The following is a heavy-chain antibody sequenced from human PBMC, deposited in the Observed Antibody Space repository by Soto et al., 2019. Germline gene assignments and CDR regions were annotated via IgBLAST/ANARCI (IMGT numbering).Heavy chain of an antibody. CDR3: TTAIWRRYAL. D-gene: IGHD3-3*01. V-gene: IGHV3-15*07. CDR1: GFAFTTAW. Sequence: TGGSLRLSCAASGFAFTTAWINWVRQAPGKGLEWVGRIKSKTDGGAPDFAAPVRGRFTISRDDSKNTLYLQMNGLKAEDIAVYYCTTAIWRRYALWGQGTLVTVSS. J-gene: IGHJ4*02. CDR2: IKSKTDGGAP.